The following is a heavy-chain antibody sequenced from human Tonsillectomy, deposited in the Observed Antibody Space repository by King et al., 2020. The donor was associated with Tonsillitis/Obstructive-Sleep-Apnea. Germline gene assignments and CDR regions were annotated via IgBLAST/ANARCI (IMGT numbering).Heavy chain of an antibody. CDR3: ADPPGSVVGATFCYFDL. CDR2: ISGSGGST. Sequence: VQLVESGGGLVQPGGSLRLSCAASGFTFSSYAMNWVRQAPGKGLEWVSAISGSGGSTYYADSVKGRLTISRDNSKNTLYLQMNSLRAEDTAVYYCADPPGSVVGATFCYFDLWGRGTLVTVSS. CDR1: GFTFSSYA. J-gene: IGHJ2*01. V-gene: IGHV3-23*04. D-gene: IGHD1-26*01.